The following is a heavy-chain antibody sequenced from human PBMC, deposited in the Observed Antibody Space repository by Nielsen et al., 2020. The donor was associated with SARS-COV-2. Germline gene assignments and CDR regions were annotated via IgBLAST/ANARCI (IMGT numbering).Heavy chain of an antibody. Sequence: GESLKISCTASGFTFGDYAMSWVRQAPGKGLEWVGFIRSKAYGGTTEYAASVKGRFTISRDNAKNSLFLQMNSLRAEDTAVYYCARGLGEVADYWGQGALVTVSS. CDR1: GFTFGDYA. J-gene: IGHJ4*02. CDR3: ARGLGEVADY. V-gene: IGHV3-49*04. CDR2: IRSKAYGGTT. D-gene: IGHD3-10*01.